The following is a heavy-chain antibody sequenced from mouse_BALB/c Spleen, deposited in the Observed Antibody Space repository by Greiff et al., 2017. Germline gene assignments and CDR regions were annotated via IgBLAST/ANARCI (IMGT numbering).Heavy chain of an antibody. Sequence: QVQLQQSAAELARPGASVKMSCKASGYTFTSYTMHWVKQRPGQGLEWIGYINPSSGYTEYNQKFKDKTTLTADKSSSTAYMQLSSLTSEDSAVYYCARGRYYYGSKDYYAMDYWGQGTSVTVSS. CDR2: INPSSGYT. CDR3: ARGRYYYGSKDYYAMDY. CDR1: GYTFTSYT. V-gene: IGHV1-4*02. J-gene: IGHJ4*01. D-gene: IGHD1-1*01.